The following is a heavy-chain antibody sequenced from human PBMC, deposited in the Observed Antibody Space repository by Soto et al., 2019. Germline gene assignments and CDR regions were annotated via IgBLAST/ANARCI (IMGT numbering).Heavy chain of an antibody. CDR1: GFTVSANY. CDR3: ARAQGFWDYMDV. J-gene: IGHJ6*03. Sequence: EVQLVESGGGLVQPGGSLRVSCAASGFTVSANYVSWVRQTPGKGLEWVSILNSGGSTHYADAVKGRFLISRDNSKNTVHLQRNGLPTVDTGIDFCARAQGFWDYMDVLGTGTTVIVS. CDR2: LNSGGST. D-gene: IGHD7-27*01. V-gene: IGHV3-66*01.